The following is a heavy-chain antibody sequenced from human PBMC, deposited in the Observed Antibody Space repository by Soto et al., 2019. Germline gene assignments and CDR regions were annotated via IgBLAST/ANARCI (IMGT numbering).Heavy chain of an antibody. CDR3: ASHHPAMIVVDSDAFDI. D-gene: IGHD3-22*01. CDR2: INAGNGNT. CDR1: GYTFTSYA. V-gene: IGHV1-3*01. Sequence: GASVKVSCKASGYTFTSYAMHWVRQAPGQRLEWMGWINAGNGNTKYSQKFQGRVTITRDTSASTAYMELSSLRSEDTAVYYCASHHPAMIVVDSDAFDIWGQGTMVTVSS. J-gene: IGHJ3*02.